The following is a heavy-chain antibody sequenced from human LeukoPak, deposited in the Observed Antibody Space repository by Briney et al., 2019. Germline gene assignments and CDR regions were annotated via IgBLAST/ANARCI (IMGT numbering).Heavy chain of an antibody. CDR3: ARDVGGWFDP. J-gene: IGHJ5*02. CDR1: GGTFSSYA. D-gene: IGHD3-16*01. V-gene: IGHV1-69*05. CDR2: IIPIFGTA. Sequence: GASVKVSCKASGGTFSSYAISWVRQAPGQGLEWMGGIIPIFGTANYAQKFQDRVTITTDESTSTAYMELSSLRSEDTAVYYCARDVGGWFDPWGQGTLVTVSS.